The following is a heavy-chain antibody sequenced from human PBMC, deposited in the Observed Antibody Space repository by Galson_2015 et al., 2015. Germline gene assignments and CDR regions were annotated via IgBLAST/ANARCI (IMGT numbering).Heavy chain of an antibody. CDR3: ARGTRGSSGYPRYNWFDP. V-gene: IGHV4-34*01. D-gene: IGHD3-22*01. J-gene: IGHJ5*02. CDR1: GGSFSGYY. Sequence: ETLSLTCAVYGGSFSGYYWSWIRQPPGKGLEWIGEINHSGSTNYNPSLKSRVTISVDTSKNQFSLKLSSVTAADTAVYYCARGTRGSSGYPRYNWFDPWGQGTLVTVSS. CDR2: INHSGST.